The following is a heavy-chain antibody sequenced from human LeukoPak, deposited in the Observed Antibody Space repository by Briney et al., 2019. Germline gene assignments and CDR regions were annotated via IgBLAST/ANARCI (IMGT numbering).Heavy chain of an antibody. J-gene: IGHJ4*02. CDR1: GGSISSYY. D-gene: IGHD3/OR15-3a*01. Sequence: SETLSLTXTVSGGSISSYYWSWIRQPPGKGLEWIGYIHHSGRTNYNPSLKSRVTISLDMSKNQFSLRLGSVTAADTAVYYCAREWTPYFDYWGQGTLVTVSS. V-gene: IGHV4-59*01. CDR3: AREWTPYFDY. CDR2: IHHSGRT.